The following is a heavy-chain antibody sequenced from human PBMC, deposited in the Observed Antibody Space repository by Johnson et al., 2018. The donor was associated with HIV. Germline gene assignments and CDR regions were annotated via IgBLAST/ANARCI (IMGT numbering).Heavy chain of an antibody. CDR2: IRQDGSEK. D-gene: IGHD7-27*01. Sequence: VQLVESGGGLVQPGGSLRLSCAASGFTFSTYWMTWVRQAPGKGLEWVASIRQDGSEKYYVDSVKGRFTISRDNAKNSLYLQMNSLRAEDTAVYYCARDLGTTDAFDIWGQGTMVTVSS. CDR3: ARDLGTTDAFDI. J-gene: IGHJ3*02. CDR1: GFTFSTYW. V-gene: IGHV3-7*01.